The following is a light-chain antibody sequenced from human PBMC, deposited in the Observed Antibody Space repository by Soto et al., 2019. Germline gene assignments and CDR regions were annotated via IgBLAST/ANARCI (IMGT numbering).Light chain of an antibody. CDR3: QQYDSFSVT. Sequence: IQVTQSPSPLAASFGDTGSIAWRASQRMSGWLAWHQQKPGKAPKLLIYDVSALKRGVPPRFSGSGSGTEFTLTISSLQPDDFATYYCQQYDSFSVTFGQGTKVDI. CDR1: QRMSGW. CDR2: DVS. V-gene: IGKV1-5*01. J-gene: IGKJ1*01.